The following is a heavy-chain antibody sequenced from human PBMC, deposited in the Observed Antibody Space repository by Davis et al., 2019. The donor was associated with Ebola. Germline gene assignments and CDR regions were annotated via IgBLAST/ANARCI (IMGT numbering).Heavy chain of an antibody. Sequence: ESLKISCAASGFTFSSYCMHWVRQAPGKGLLWVSRIDTAWSATTYADTVKGRFTISRDNAKNSLYLQMNSLRDDDTAVYYCARPVVDIVATPYFDYWGQGTLVPVSS. CDR2: IDTAWSAT. CDR1: GFTFSSYC. V-gene: IGHV3-74*01. CDR3: ARPVVDIVATPYFDY. J-gene: IGHJ4*02. D-gene: IGHD5-12*01.